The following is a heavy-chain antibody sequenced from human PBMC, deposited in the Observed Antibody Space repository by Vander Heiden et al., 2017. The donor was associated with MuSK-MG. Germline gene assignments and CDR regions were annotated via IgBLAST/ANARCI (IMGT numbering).Heavy chain of an antibody. J-gene: IGHJ6*02. CDR3: AKGVLRDYYYYYGMDV. D-gene: IGHD3-10*01. Sequence: EVQLLESGGGLVQPGGSLRLSCAASGFTFRNYAMTWVRQAPGKGLEWVSSITGSGGTTFYPYSVKGHFTISRDNSKNTLYLQMNSLRADDTAVYYCAKGVLRDYYYYYGMDVWGQGTTVTVSS. CDR1: GFTFRNYA. CDR2: ITGSGGTT. V-gene: IGHV3-23*01.